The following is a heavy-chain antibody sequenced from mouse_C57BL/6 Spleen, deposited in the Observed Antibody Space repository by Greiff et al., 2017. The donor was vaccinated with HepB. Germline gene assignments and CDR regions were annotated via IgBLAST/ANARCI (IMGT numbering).Heavy chain of an antibody. CDR3: TTSEYDGYYVWYFDV. CDR1: GFNIKDDY. V-gene: IGHV14-4*01. J-gene: IGHJ1*03. D-gene: IGHD2-3*01. CDR2: IDPENGDT. Sequence: VQLKESGAELVRPGASVKLSCTASGFNIKDDYMHWVKQRPEQGLEWIGWIDPENGDTEYASKFQGKATITADTSSNTAYLQLSSLTSEDTAVYYCTTSEYDGYYVWYFDVWGTGTTVTVSS.